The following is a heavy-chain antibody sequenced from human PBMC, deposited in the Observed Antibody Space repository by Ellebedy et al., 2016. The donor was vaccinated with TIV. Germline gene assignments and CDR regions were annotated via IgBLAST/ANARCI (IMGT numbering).Heavy chain of an antibody. V-gene: IGHV3-48*01. J-gene: IGHJ4*02. D-gene: IGHD5-24*01. CDR2: ISYASSTT. Sequence: GGSLRLXXAASGFTFSSYNMNWVRQAPGKGLEWVSYISYASSTTYFADPVKGRFTISRDNAKNSLYLQMNSLKAEDTAVYFCARHHRRDGYKTFDYWGQGTLVTVSS. CDR1: GFTFSSYN. CDR3: ARHHRRDGYKTFDY.